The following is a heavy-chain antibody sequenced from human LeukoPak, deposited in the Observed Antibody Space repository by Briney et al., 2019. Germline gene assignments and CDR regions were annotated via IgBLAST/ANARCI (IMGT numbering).Heavy chain of an antibody. CDR3: ARGVDSAIDW. CDR1: GFTFSSYW. J-gene: IGHJ4*02. CDR2: INGDGRDK. Sequence: GGSLRLSCAASGFTFSSYWMNWVRQAPGKGLEWVANINGDGRDKYYVGSVRGRFTISRDNADNALYLQMNSLGGDDTAVYYCARGVDSAIDWWGQGTLVTVSS. V-gene: IGHV3-7*01. D-gene: IGHD3-9*01.